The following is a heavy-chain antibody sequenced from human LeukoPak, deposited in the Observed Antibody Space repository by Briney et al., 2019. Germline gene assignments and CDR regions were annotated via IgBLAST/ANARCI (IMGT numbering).Heavy chain of an antibody. J-gene: IGHJ6*02. Sequence: QSGGTLRLSCAASGFTFSRYGMHWVRQAPGKGLKGVAGISYDGSHKYYADSVKGRFTISRDNSKNTLYLQMNSLRAEDTAVYYCAFFCRQKTAYDMDVWGQGTTVTVSS. CDR2: ISYDGSHK. CDR3: AFFCRQKTAYDMDV. V-gene: IGHV3-30*03. D-gene: IGHD3-3*01. CDR1: GFTFSRYG.